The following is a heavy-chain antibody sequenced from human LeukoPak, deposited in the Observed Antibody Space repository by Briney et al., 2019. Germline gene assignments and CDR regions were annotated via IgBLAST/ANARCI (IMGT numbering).Heavy chain of an antibody. D-gene: IGHD3-22*01. Sequence: EASVKVSCKASGFTFISSAVQWVRQARGQRLEWIGWIVVGSGNTNYAQKFQERVTITRDMSTSTAYMELSSLRSEDTAVYYCAAESSSGFFDWFDPWGQGTLVTVSS. CDR2: IVVGSGNT. CDR3: AAESSSGFFDWFDP. CDR1: GFTFISSA. J-gene: IGHJ5*02. V-gene: IGHV1-58*01.